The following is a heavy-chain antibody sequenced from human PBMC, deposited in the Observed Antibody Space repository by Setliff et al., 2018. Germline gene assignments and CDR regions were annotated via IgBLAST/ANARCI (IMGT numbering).Heavy chain of an antibody. V-gene: IGHV4-59*08. CDR1: SGSINSYY. D-gene: IGHD2-15*01. J-gene: IGHJ4*02. CDR3: LRIRLVPHGHS. CDR2: VHFGGDT. Sequence: PSETLSLTCTVSSGSINSYYWSWVRQSPGKGLEWIGFVHFGGDTNYNPSLKSRVTMSADTSNNQFSLNLRSVTAADTAVYYCLRIRLVPHGHSWGQGTLVTVSS.